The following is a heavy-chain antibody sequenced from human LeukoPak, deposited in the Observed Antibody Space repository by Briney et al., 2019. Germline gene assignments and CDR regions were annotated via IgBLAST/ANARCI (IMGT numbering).Heavy chain of an antibody. J-gene: IGHJ4*02. V-gene: IGHV3-48*02. Sequence: PGGSLRLSCVASGFTFSDYHMNWVRQAPAKGLEWVSYISDGGGAIYYADSVRGRFTISRDNARNSLYLQMNSLRDEDTAMYYCAGTYRYSSGWYYFDYWGQGTLVTVSS. CDR2: ISDGGGAI. CDR3: AGTYRYSSGWYYFDY. D-gene: IGHD6-19*01. CDR1: GFTFSDYH.